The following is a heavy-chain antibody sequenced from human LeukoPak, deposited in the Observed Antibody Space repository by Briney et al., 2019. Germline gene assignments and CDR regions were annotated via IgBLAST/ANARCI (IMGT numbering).Heavy chain of an antibody. CDR2: FDPGDAET. J-gene: IGHJ4*02. D-gene: IGHD5/OR15-5a*01. Sequence: LEWMGGFDPGDAETIYAQKFQGRVTMTEDTSTDTAYMELSSLRSEDTAVYYCAAGGVYDLLKYWGQGALVTVSS. CDR3: AAGGVYDLLKY. V-gene: IGHV1-24*01.